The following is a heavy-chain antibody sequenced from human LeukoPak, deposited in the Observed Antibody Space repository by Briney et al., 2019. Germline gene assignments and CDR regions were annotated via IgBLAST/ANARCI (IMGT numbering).Heavy chain of an antibody. CDR1: GYTFTSYD. Sequence: ASVKVSCTASGYTFTSYDINWVRQATGQGLEWMGWMNPNSGNTGCAQKFQGRVTMTRNTSISTAYMELSSLRSEDTAVYYCARQGSGSYWPLHYYYYYGMDVWGQGTTVTVSS. D-gene: IGHD3-10*01. CDR2: MNPNSGNT. J-gene: IGHJ6*02. CDR3: ARQGSGSYWPLHYYYYYGMDV. V-gene: IGHV1-8*01.